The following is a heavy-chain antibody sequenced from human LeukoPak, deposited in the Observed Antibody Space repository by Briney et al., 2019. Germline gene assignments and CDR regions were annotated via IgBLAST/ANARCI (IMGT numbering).Heavy chain of an antibody. V-gene: IGHV1-46*04. CDR3: ARGSGSILLGY. D-gene: IGHD1-26*01. Sequence: ASVKDSCKASRYTFTSYYMHWVRPAPGQGLEWMGIIKAGGGSTSYAQKLQGRVTMTRDMSTSTVYMEMSSVRSEETDVYYCARGSGSILLGYWDQGTLVTVSS. CDR2: IKAGGGST. J-gene: IGHJ4*02. CDR1: RYTFTSYY.